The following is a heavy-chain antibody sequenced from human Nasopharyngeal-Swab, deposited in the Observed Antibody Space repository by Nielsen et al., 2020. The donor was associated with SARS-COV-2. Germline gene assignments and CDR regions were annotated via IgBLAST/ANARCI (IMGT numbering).Heavy chain of an antibody. V-gene: IGHV3-11*05. Sequence: GESLKISCAASGFTFSDYYMSWVRQAPGKGLEWVSYISSSSSYTNYADSVKGRFTISRDNAKNSLYLQMNSLRAEDTAVYYCARDPSIAESPVWGQGTMVTVSS. CDR3: ARDPSIAESPV. CDR2: ISSSSSYT. CDR1: GFTFSDYY. D-gene: IGHD6-6*01. J-gene: IGHJ6*02.